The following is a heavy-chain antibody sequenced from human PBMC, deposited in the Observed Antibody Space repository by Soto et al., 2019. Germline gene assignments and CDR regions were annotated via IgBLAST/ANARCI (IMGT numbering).Heavy chain of an antibody. CDR2: IYWVDDK. CDR1: GFSLSTSGVG. CDR3: AHSERYSSDYQYCYVMDV. Sequence: QITLKESGPTLVKPTQTLTLTCTFSGFSLSTSGVGVGWIRQPPGKALEWLALIYWVDDKRYSPSLKSRLPITNDTSKNQVVLTMTNMDPVDTATYYCAHSERYSSDYQYCYVMDVWGQGTTVTVSS. J-gene: IGHJ6*02. V-gene: IGHV2-5*02. D-gene: IGHD5-18*01.